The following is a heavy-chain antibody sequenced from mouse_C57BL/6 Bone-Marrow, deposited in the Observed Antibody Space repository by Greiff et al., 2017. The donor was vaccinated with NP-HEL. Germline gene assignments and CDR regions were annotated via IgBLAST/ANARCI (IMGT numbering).Heavy chain of an antibody. J-gene: IGHJ3*02. Sequence: EVQLVESGAELVRPGASVKLSCTASGFNIKDDYMHWVKQRPEQGLEWIGWIDPENGDTEYASKFQGKATITADTSSNTAYLQLSSLTSEDTAVYYCTRGVTTEWGQGTLVTVSA. V-gene: IGHV14-4*01. CDR1: GFNIKDDY. CDR2: IDPENGDT. D-gene: IGHD2-5*01. CDR3: TRGVTTE.